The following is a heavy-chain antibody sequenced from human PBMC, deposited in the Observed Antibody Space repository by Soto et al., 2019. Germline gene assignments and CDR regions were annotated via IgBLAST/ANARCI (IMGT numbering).Heavy chain of an antibody. CDR2: INHSGST. CDR3: ARVRPSITMIVVVTYYFDY. V-gene: IGHV4-34*01. CDR1: GGSFSGYY. J-gene: IGHJ4*02. Sequence: QVQLQQWGAGLLKPSETLSLTCAVYGGSFSGYYWSWIRQPPGKGLEWIEEINHSGSTNYNPSLKSRVTISVDTSKNQFSLKLSSVTAADTAVYYCARVRPSITMIVVVTYYFDYWGQGTLVTVSS. D-gene: IGHD3-22*01.